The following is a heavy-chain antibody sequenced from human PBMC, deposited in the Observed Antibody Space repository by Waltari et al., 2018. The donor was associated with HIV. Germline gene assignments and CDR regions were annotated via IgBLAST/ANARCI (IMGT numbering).Heavy chain of an antibody. J-gene: IGHJ4*02. D-gene: IGHD6-6*01. V-gene: IGHV3-33*01. CDR2: RNYDGSNK. CDR1: GFSFRSCG. CDR3: ARDKAPYSSSSAVDY. Sequence: VQLLESGGGVVQPGKARRHSCATYGFSFRSCGTHWGRPAPRKGLEVVAVRNYDGSNKFYAESVKGRFLISRDNSKNTLFLQMNSLRDEDTGLYYCARDKAPYSSSSAVDYWGQGTLVTVS.